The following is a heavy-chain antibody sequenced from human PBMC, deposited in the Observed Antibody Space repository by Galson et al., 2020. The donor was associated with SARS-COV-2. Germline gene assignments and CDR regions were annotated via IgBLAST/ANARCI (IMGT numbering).Heavy chain of an antibody. J-gene: IGHJ3*01. Sequence: GESLKISCAASGFRFSDYYMSWLRQAPGKGLEWLAYISGSGGTIYYADSVKGRFTISRDIAKNSLYLQMNSLRDEDTAVYYCAREGPTYGGAQYDSTGPDAFDVWGQGTMVTVSS. CDR2: ISGSGGTI. D-gene: IGHD3-22*01. V-gene: IGHV3-11*04. CDR1: GFRFSDYY. CDR3: AREGPTYGGAQYDSTGPDAFDV.